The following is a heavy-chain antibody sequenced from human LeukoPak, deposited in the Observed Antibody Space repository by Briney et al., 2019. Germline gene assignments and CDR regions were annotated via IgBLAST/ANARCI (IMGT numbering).Heavy chain of an antibody. CDR2: IYSGGST. V-gene: IGHV3-53*05. Sequence: GGSLRLSCAASGFTVSSNYMSWVRQAPGKGLEWVSVIYSGGSTYYADSVKGRFTISRDNSKNSLYLQMNSLRAEDTALYYCAKDYCSGGSCYGDAFDIWGQGTMVTVSS. CDR1: GFTVSSNY. D-gene: IGHD2-15*01. CDR3: AKDYCSGGSCYGDAFDI. J-gene: IGHJ3*02.